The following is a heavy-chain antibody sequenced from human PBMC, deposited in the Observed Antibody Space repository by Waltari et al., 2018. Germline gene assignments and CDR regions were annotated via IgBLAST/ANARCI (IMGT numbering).Heavy chain of an antibody. V-gene: IGHV4-38-2*01. CDR2: ISGSSGTT. D-gene: IGHD7-27*01. J-gene: IGHJ5*02. Sequence: QVQLQESGPGLVKPSETLSLTCAVSGYSISSGYYWGWIRQPPGKGLEYIGYISGSSGTTNYNPSLKSRVTISKDTSKNQFSLKLSSVTAADTAVYYCARSPRGLTGEGRRFDVWGPGVLVTVSS. CDR3: ARSPRGLTGEGRRFDV. CDR1: GYSISSGYY.